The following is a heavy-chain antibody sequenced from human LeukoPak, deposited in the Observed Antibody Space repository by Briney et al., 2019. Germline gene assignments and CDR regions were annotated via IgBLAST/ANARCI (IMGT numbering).Heavy chain of an antibody. Sequence: GGSLRLSCAASGFTVSSYAMHWVRQAPGKGLEWVAVISYDGSSKYYADSVKGRFTISRDNSKNTLYLQMNSLRAEDTAVYYCARDHGDYYGMDVWGQGTTVTVS. CDR1: GFTVSSYA. CDR2: ISYDGSSK. D-gene: IGHD3-10*01. V-gene: IGHV3-30-3*01. CDR3: ARDHGDYYGMDV. J-gene: IGHJ6*02.